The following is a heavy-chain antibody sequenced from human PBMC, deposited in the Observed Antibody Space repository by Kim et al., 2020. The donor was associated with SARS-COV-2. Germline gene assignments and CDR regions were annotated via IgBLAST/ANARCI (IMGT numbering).Heavy chain of an antibody. J-gene: IGHJ6*02. CDR1: GFTFSSYS. Sequence: GGSLRLSCAASGFTFSSYSMNWVRQAPGKGLEWVSSISSSSSYIYYADSVKGRFTISRDNAKNSLYLQMNSLRAEDTAVYYCARGIAARVGYYGMDVWGQGTTVTVSS. V-gene: IGHV3-21*01. CDR2: ISSSSSYI. D-gene: IGHD6-13*01. CDR3: ARGIAARVGYYGMDV.